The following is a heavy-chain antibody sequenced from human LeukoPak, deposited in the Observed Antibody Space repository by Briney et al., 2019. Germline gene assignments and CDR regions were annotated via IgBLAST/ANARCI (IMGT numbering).Heavy chain of an antibody. Sequence: GGSLRFSGAASGFSFSSYAMTWVPQAPGKGLEWVSDISGSGGNTYYADSVKGRFTISRDNSNNTLFLQMNSLRAEDTAVYYCAKDYSNPYTMDVWGQGTTVTVSS. CDR1: GFSFSSYA. J-gene: IGHJ6*02. CDR3: AKDYSNPYTMDV. V-gene: IGHV3-23*01. CDR2: ISGSGGNT. D-gene: IGHD3-10*01.